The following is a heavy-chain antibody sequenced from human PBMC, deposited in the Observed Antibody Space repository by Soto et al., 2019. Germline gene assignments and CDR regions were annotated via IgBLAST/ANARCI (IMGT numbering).Heavy chain of an antibody. D-gene: IGHD2-2*01. CDR1: GFTVSSNY. Sequence: GGSLRLSCAASGFTVSSNYMSWVRQAPGKGLEWVSVIYSGGSTYYADSVKGRFTISRDNSKNTLYLQMNSLRAEDTVVYYCARDSTRKTHAFDIWGQGTMVTVSS. J-gene: IGHJ3*02. CDR2: IYSGGST. CDR3: ARDSTRKTHAFDI. V-gene: IGHV3-66*01.